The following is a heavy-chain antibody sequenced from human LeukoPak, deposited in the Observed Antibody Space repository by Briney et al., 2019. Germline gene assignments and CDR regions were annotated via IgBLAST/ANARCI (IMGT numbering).Heavy chain of an antibody. CDR2: INPNSGGT. D-gene: IGHD3-10*01. Sequence: ASVKVSCKASGYTFTGYYMHWVRQAPGQGLEWMGRINPNSGGTKYAQKFQGRVTMTRGTSISTAYMELSRLRSDDTAVYYCARTYYYGSGSTDYYYYYYMDVWGKGTTVTVSS. CDR3: ARTYYYGSGSTDYYYYYYMDV. J-gene: IGHJ6*03. V-gene: IGHV1-2*06. CDR1: GYTFTGYY.